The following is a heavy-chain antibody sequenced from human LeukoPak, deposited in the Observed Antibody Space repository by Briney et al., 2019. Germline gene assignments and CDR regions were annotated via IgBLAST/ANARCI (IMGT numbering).Heavy chain of an antibody. J-gene: IGHJ6*02. CDR1: GFTVSSNY. CDR3: ARATYYYGSAPSFYGMDV. Sequence: PGGSLRLSCAASGFTVSSNYMSWVRQAPGKGLEWVSVIYSGGSTYYADSVKGRFTISRDNSKNTLYLQMNSLRAEDTAVYYCARATYYYGSAPSFYGMDVWGQGTTVTVSS. D-gene: IGHD3-10*01. CDR2: IYSGGST. V-gene: IGHV3-66*01.